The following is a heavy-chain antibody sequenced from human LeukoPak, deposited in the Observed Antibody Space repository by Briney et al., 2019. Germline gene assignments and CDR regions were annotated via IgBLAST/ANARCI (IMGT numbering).Heavy chain of an antibody. CDR2: ISGSGDKT. CDR3: AKVILHAAYFDY. CDR1: GFTFSSSA. Sequence: GGSLRLSCAASGFTFSSSAMTWVRQAPGKGLEWVSSISGSGDKTYYADSVKGRFTISRDNSKNTLYLQMNSLRAEDTAVYYCAKVILHAAYFDYWGQGTLVTVSS. J-gene: IGHJ4*02. V-gene: IGHV3-23*01. D-gene: IGHD2-15*01.